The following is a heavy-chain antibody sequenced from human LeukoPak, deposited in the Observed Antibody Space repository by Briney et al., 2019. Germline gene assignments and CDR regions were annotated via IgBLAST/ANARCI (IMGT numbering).Heavy chain of an antibody. J-gene: IGHJ4*02. D-gene: IGHD3-9*01. CDR2: IYYSGST. Sequence: SETLSLTCTVSGGSISSSSYYWGWIRQPPGKGLEWIGSIYYSGSTNYNPSLKSRVTISVDTSKNQFSLKLSSVTAADTAVYYCARGRLRYFDWLSNPPVYFDYWGQGTLVTVSS. V-gene: IGHV4-39*07. CDR1: GGSISSSSYY. CDR3: ARGRLRYFDWLSNPPVYFDY.